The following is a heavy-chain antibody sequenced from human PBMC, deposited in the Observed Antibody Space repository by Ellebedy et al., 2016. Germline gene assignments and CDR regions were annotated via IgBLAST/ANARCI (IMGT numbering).Heavy chain of an antibody. D-gene: IGHD4-17*01. J-gene: IGHJ4*02. Sequence: GGSLRLXXVASGFTFRNFFMGWVRQAPGGGLEWFSTISADGATTFYADSVKGRFTISRDNSRYMLFLQMDSLRAADTAVYYCYYGHYSGYWGQGTLVTVSS. CDR1: GFTFRNFF. V-gene: IGHV3-23*01. CDR2: ISADGATT. CDR3: YYGHYSGY.